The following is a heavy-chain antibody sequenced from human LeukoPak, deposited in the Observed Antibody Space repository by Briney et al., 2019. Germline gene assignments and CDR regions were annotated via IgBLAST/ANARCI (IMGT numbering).Heavy chain of an antibody. CDR2: INPNIGGP. J-gene: IGHJ6*02. CDR3: ARTKGYCTSTSCPGGMDV. CDR1: GYTYTGHY. Sequence: GASVKVSCKASGYTYTGHYMQWVRSAPGQGLEWMGWINPNIGGPNYAQKFQGRVITTRDTSISTAYMELRRLTSDDTAVYYCARTKGYCTSTSCPGGMDVWGQGTTVTVS. D-gene: IGHD2-2*01. V-gene: IGHV1-2*02.